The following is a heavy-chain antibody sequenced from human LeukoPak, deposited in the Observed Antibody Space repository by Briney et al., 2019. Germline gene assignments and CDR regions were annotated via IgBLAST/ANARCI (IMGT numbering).Heavy chain of an antibody. CDR2: IKSKTDGGTT. D-gene: IGHD1-26*01. CDR3: TTDRWGAGSYGVSAFDV. J-gene: IGHJ3*01. CDR1: GFTFSNAW. Sequence: PGGSLRLSCAASGFTFSNAWMSWVRQAPGKGLEWVGRIKSKTDGGTTDYAAPVKGRFTISRDDSKNTLYLQMDSLKTEDTAVYYCTTDRWGAGSYGVSAFDVWGQGTMVTVSS. V-gene: IGHV3-15*01.